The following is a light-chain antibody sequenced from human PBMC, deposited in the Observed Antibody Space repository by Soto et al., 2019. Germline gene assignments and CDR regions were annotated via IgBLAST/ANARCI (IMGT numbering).Light chain of an antibody. V-gene: IGKV3-11*01. CDR2: DAA. CDR1: QSVSSY. Sequence: EIVLTQSPATLALSPGERATLSCRASQSVSSYLAWYQQKPGQAPRLLIYDAANRATGIPARFSGSGSGTDFTLTISNLEPEDFAVYYCQQHSNWLLTFGGGTKVEIK. J-gene: IGKJ4*02. CDR3: QQHSNWLLT.